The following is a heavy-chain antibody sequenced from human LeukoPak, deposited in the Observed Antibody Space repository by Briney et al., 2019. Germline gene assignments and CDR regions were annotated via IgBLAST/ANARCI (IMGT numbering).Heavy chain of an antibody. V-gene: IGHV3-11*01. D-gene: IGHD5-12*01. CDR2: ISSSGSTI. J-gene: IGHJ3*02. CDR1: GFTFSDYY. CDR3: ARGSVDIVASDAFDI. Sequence: GGSLRLSCAASGFTFSDYYMSWIRQAPGKGLEWVSYISSSGSTIYYADSVKGRFTISRDNAKNSLYLQMNSLRAEDTAVYYCARGSVDIVASDAFDIWGQGTMVTVSS.